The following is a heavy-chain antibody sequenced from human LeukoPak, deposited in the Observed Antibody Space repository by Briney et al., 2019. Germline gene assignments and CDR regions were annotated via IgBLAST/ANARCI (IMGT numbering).Heavy chain of an antibody. V-gene: IGHV4-59*01. D-gene: IGHD3-22*01. J-gene: IGHJ5*02. CDR3: TRDAEISGYTWYNWFDP. CDR2: IYYSGST. Sequence: PSETLSLTCTVSGGSISSYYWSWIRQPPGKGLEWIGYIYYSGSTNYNPSLKSRVTISVDTSKNQFSLQLSSVTAADTAVYYCTRDAEISGYTWYNWFDPWGQGILVTVSS. CDR1: GGSISSYY.